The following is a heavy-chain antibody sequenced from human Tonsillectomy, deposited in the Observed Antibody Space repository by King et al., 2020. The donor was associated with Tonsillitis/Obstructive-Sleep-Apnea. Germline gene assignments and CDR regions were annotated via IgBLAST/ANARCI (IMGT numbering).Heavy chain of an antibody. Sequence: VQLVESGGGLVKPGGSLRLSCAASGFTFSSYSMNWVRQAPGKGLEWVSSISSSSSYIYYADSVKGRFTISRDNAKNSLYLQMNSLRAEDTAVYYCAREGELTVRRIITYFDYWGQGTLVTVSS. CDR1: GFTFSSYS. D-gene: IGHD3-10*01. CDR2: ISSSSSYI. V-gene: IGHV3-21*01. J-gene: IGHJ4*02. CDR3: AREGELTVRRIITYFDY.